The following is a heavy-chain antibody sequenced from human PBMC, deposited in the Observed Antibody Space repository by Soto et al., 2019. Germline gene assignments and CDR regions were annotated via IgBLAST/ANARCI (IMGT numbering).Heavy chain of an antibody. CDR3: ARAVGGVIN. CDR1: GYTFTSYD. CDR2: MIPNIGIA. Sequence: GASVKVSCKASGYTFTSYDINWVRQATGQGLEWMGWMIPNIGIADYAQKFQGRVTITRDTSTSTAYMELSSLRSEDTAVYYCARAVGGVINWGQGTLVTVSS. D-gene: IGHD3-16*02. J-gene: IGHJ4*02. V-gene: IGHV1-8*01.